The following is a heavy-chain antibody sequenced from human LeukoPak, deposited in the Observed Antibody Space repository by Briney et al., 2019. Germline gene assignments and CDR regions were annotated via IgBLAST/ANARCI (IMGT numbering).Heavy chain of an antibody. CDR3: AGVYDSSSSRAFDI. D-gene: IGHD3-22*01. J-gene: IGHJ3*02. Sequence: PAETLSLTCTVSGGSISSYYWSWIRQPPGKGLEWIGYIYYSGSTNYNPSIKSRVTISVDTSKNQFSLKLSSVTAADTAVYYCAGVYDSSSSRAFDIWGQGTMVTVSS. CDR1: GGSISSYY. V-gene: IGHV4-59*01. CDR2: IYYSGST.